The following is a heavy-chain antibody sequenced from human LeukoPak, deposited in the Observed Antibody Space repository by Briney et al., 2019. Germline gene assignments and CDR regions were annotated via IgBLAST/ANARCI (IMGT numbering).Heavy chain of an antibody. V-gene: IGHV3-30*18. Sequence: GGSLRLSCAASGFTFSSYGMHWVRQAPGKGLEWVAVISYDGSNKYYADSEKGRFTISRDNSKNTLYLQMNSLRAEDTAVYYCAKDRGGTTNPVDYWGQGTLVTVSS. CDR1: GFTFSSYG. J-gene: IGHJ4*02. CDR2: ISYDGSNK. D-gene: IGHD1-1*01. CDR3: AKDRGGTTNPVDY.